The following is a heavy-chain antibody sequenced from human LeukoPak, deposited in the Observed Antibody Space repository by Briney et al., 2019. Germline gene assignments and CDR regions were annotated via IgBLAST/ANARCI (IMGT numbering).Heavy chain of an antibody. D-gene: IGHD2-21*02. Sequence: GGSLRLSCAASGVTFSSYEMNWVRQAPGKGLEWVSYSTTSGETIFYADSVKDRFTMSRGNAKNSLYLQMNSLRDEDTAVYYCAREQVNCGGDCLDYWGQGTLVTVSS. J-gene: IGHJ4*02. CDR2: STTSGETI. CDR3: AREQVNCGGDCLDY. CDR1: GVTFSSYE. V-gene: IGHV3-48*03.